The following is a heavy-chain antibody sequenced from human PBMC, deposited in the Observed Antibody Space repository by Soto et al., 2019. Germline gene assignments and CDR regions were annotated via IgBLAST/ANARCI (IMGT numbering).Heavy chain of an antibody. CDR1: GFTFSSYA. CDR2: ISGTGGST. Sequence: HPGGSLRLSCAASGFTFSSYAMSWVRQAPGKGLEWVSGISGTGGSTYYADSVKGRFTISRDNSKNTLYVQMNSLRAEDTALYYCAKDLSSSWIRSMDVWGQGTTVTVSS. CDR3: AKDLSSSWIRSMDV. D-gene: IGHD6-13*01. J-gene: IGHJ6*02. V-gene: IGHV3-23*01.